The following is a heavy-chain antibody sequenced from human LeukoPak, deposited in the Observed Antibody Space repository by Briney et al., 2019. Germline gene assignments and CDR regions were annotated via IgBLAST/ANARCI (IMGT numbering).Heavy chain of an antibody. CDR2: INPNSGGT. CDR3: ERVRTIGYYYYYMDV. J-gene: IGHJ6*03. Sequence: GASVKVSCKASGYTFTDYYIHWVRQAPGQGFEWMGWINPNSGGTNYAQKFQGRVTMTRDTSISTAYMELSRLRSDDTAVYYCERVRTIGYYYYYMDVWGKGTTVTVSS. D-gene: IGHD3-16*01. CDR1: GYTFTDYY. V-gene: IGHV1-2*02.